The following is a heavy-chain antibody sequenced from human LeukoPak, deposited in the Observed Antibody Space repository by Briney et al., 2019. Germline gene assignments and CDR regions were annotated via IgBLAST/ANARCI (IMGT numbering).Heavy chain of an antibody. Sequence: PGGSLRLSCAASGFTFSNAWMSWVRQAPGKGLEWVSSISSSSSYIYYADSVKGRFTISRDNAKNSLSLQMNSLRAEDTAVYYCARRVIVVGLDYWGQGTLVTVSS. D-gene: IGHD3-22*01. CDR1: GFTFSNAW. V-gene: IGHV3-21*01. CDR2: ISSSSSYI. CDR3: ARRVIVVGLDY. J-gene: IGHJ4*02.